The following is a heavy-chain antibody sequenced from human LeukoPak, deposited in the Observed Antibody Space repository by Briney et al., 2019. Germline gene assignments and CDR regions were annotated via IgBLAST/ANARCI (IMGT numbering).Heavy chain of an antibody. V-gene: IGHV4-34*01. CDR2: INHNGST. Sequence: SETLSLTCAVYGGSFSGYYWSWIRQPPGKGLEWIGEINHNGSTNYNPSLKSRVTISVDTSKNQFSLKLSSVTAADTAVYYCARGVTMVRGVIIPYYYYGMDVWGQGTTVTVSS. CDR1: GGSFSGYY. J-gene: IGHJ6*02. D-gene: IGHD3-10*01. CDR3: ARGVTMVRGVIIPYYYYGMDV.